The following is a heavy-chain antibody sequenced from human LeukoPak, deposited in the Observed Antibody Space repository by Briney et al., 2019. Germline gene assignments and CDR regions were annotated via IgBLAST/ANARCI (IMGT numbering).Heavy chain of an antibody. J-gene: IGHJ4*02. CDR1: GFTFSSYD. CDR2: ITSSGLTI. CDR3: AKDLHGEVPDYFDC. V-gene: IGHV3-48*03. D-gene: IGHD3-3*01. Sequence: GGSLRLSCAASGFTFSSYDMNWVRQAPGKGLEWISYITSSGLTIYYAASVKGRFTISRDNSKNTLYLQVNSLRAEDTAVYYCAKDLHGEVPDYFDCWGQGSLVTVSS.